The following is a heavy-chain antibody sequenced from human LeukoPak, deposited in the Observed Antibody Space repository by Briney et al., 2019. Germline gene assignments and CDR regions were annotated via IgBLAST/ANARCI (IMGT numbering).Heavy chain of an antibody. J-gene: IGHJ6*02. Sequence: GGSLRLSCAASGFTFTTYWMNWVRHAPGQGLVWVSHINSDGSITSYADSVKGRFTISRDNAKNTLYLQMNSLRAEDTAVYYCARDAVDTANAVWGQGTTVTVSS. D-gene: IGHD5-18*01. CDR1: GFTFTTYW. V-gene: IGHV3-74*01. CDR2: INSDGSIT. CDR3: ARDAVDTANAV.